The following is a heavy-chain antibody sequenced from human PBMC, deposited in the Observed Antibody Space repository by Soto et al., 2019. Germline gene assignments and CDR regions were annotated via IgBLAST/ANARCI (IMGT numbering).Heavy chain of an antibody. CDR2: INTDGSQK. V-gene: IGHV3-7*01. Sequence: PGGSLRLSCAASGFTFNSYWMTWVRQAPGKGLEWVANINTDGSQKHSVDSVKGRFTFSRDNGKNSLYLQMNSLRVEDTAVYYRARVSRRNTFDVWGQGTMVTVSS. CDR3: ARVSRRNTFDV. CDR1: GFTFNSYW. J-gene: IGHJ3*01.